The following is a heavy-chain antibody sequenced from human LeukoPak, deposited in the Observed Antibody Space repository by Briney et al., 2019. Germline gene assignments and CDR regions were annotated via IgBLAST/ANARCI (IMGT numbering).Heavy chain of an antibody. Sequence: GGSLRLSCAASGFIFTNYAMSWVRQAPGKGMEWVAYISPNGNTIHYADSVKGRFTISRDNAKNSLFLQVNSLRAEDTAMYYCATETGWLFDYWGQGTLVTVSS. D-gene: IGHD5-12*01. CDR1: GFIFTNYA. J-gene: IGHJ4*02. CDR3: ATETGWLFDY. V-gene: IGHV3-11*04. CDR2: ISPNGNTI.